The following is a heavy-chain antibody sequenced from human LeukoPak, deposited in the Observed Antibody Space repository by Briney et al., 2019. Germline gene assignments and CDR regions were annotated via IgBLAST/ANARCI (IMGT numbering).Heavy chain of an antibody. Sequence: GASVKVSCKASGYTFTTYDINWVRLAAGQGLEWMGWMNPNSGNTGFAHKFQGRISMTRNTSKSAAYMELSSLRSEDTAVYYCARGPQAPGYCSGGSCYSFYYYYMDVWGKGTTVTVSS. D-gene: IGHD2-15*01. V-gene: IGHV1-8*01. J-gene: IGHJ6*03. CDR3: ARGPQAPGYCSGGSCYSFYYYYMDV. CDR2: MNPNSGNT. CDR1: GYTFTTYD.